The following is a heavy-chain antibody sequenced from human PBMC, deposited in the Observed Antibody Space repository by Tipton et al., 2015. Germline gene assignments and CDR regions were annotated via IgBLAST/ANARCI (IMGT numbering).Heavy chain of an antibody. CDR1: GGTFSSYG. CDR3: ARGRNNAFDI. J-gene: IGHJ3*02. V-gene: IGHV1-69*01. Sequence: QLVQSGPEVKKPGSSVKVSCKASGGTFSSYGISWVRQAPGQGLEWMGGIIPIFGTSNYAQKFQGRVTITADESTGTAYMELFSLTSEDTAVYYCARGRNNAFDIWGQGTLVTVSS. CDR2: IIPIFGTS.